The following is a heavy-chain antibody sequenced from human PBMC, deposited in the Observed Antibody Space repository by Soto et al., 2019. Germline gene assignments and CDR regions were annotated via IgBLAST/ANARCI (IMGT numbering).Heavy chain of an antibody. CDR3: ARLYSGSYYPPPPFDY. CDR1: GGSISSYY. D-gene: IGHD1-26*01. Sequence: SETLSLTCTVSGGSISSYYWSWIRQPPGKGLEWIGYIYYSGSTNYNPSLKSRVTISVDTSKNQFSLKLSSVTAADTAVYYCARLYSGSYYPPPPFDYWGQGTLVTAPQ. V-gene: IGHV4-59*01. CDR2: IYYSGST. J-gene: IGHJ4*02.